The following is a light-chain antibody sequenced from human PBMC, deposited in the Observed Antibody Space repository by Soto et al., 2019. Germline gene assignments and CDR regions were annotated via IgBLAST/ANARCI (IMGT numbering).Light chain of an antibody. CDR2: GAS. Sequence: ETVMTQSPATLSVSPGESATLSCRASQSVSSNLAWYQQKGGQAPRLLIYGASTRATGIPAWFSGSGSGTEFTLTISSLQSEDFAVYYCHQYKNWPPWTFGQGTKVEIK. CDR3: HQYKNWPPWT. CDR1: QSVSSN. V-gene: IGKV3-15*01. J-gene: IGKJ1*01.